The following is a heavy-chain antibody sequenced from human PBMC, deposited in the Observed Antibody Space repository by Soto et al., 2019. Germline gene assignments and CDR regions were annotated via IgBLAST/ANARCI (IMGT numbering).Heavy chain of an antibody. Sequence: QVQLVQSGAEVKKPGAAVKVSCKASGYTFTSHYLHWVRQAPGQGLEWMGLINANSGTTSYAQKFQGRVTMTRDTSTSTVYMELSSLTFEDTAVYYCGRDMNLGPSNWARDYWGQGTLVTVSS. D-gene: IGHD4-4*01. CDR2: INANSGTT. CDR1: GYTFTSHY. V-gene: IGHV1-46*03. CDR3: GRDMNLGPSNWARDY. J-gene: IGHJ4*02.